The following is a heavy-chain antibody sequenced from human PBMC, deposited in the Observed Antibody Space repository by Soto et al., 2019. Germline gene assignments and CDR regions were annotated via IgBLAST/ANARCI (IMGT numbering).Heavy chain of an antibody. Sequence: QLQLQESGPGLVKPSETLSLTCTVSGGSISSSSYFWGWIRQPPGKGLEWIGSIYYSGSTYYNPSLKSRVTISVDTSKNQFSLKLSSVTAADTAVYYCARLRRARLGGDSYYYGMDVWGQGTTVTVSS. CDR1: GGSISSSSYF. J-gene: IGHJ6*02. V-gene: IGHV4-39*01. CDR2: IYYSGST. CDR3: ARLRRARLGGDSYYYGMDV. D-gene: IGHD3-16*01.